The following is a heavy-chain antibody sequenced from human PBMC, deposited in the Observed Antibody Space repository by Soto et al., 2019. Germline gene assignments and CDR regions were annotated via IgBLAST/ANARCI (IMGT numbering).Heavy chain of an antibody. Sequence: QVQLVESGGGVVQPGRSLRLSCAASGFTFSSYAMHWVRQAPGKGLEWVAVISYDGSNKYYADSVKGRFTIPRDKSKYTLYLQMNSLRAGDTAVYYWARDRYNWNYAPDYWGQGTLVTVSS. CDR1: GFTFSSYA. CDR2: ISYDGSNK. CDR3: ARDRYNWNYAPDY. D-gene: IGHD1-7*01. J-gene: IGHJ4*02. V-gene: IGHV3-30-3*01.